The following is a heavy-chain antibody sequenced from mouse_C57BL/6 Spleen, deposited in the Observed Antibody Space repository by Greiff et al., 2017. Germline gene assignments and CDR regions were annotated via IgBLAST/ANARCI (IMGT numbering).Heavy chain of an antibody. J-gene: IGHJ4*01. D-gene: IGHD1-1*01. CDR3: ARTITAVVDAMDY. CDR2: IDPSDSET. V-gene: IGHV1-52*01. Sequence: QVQLQQPGAELVRPGSSVKLSCKASGYTFTSYWMHWVKQRPIQGLEWIGNIDPSDSETHYNQKFKNKATLTVDKSSSTAYMQLSSLASEDSAVYYCARTITAVVDAMDYWGQGTSVTVSS. CDR1: GYTFTSYW.